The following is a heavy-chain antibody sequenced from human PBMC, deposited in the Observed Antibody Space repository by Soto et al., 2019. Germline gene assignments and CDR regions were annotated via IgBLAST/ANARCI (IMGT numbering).Heavy chain of an antibody. CDR2: IYHSGNT. CDR3: ARERGAGTYQGFDY. Sequence: QVQLQESGPGLVKPSGTLSLTCAVSGGSISTNNWWHWVRQPPGKGLEWIGEIYHSGNTNYSPSLKSRVTMSVDQSKNPFSLSLTSVTAADTAVYYCARERGAGTYQGFDYWGQGTLVTVSS. J-gene: IGHJ4*02. D-gene: IGHD1-26*01. CDR1: GGSISTNNW. V-gene: IGHV4-4*02.